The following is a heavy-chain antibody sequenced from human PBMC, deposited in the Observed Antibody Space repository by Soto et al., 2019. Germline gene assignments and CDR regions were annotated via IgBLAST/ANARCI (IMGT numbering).Heavy chain of an antibody. J-gene: IGHJ5*02. CDR1: GGSISSSNW. CDR2: IYHSGST. Sequence: PSETLSLTCAVSGGSISSSNWWSWVRQPPGKGLEWIGEIYHSGSTNYNPSLKSRVTISVDKSKNQFSLKLSSVTAADTAVYYCARTFVAAAGTENWFDPWGQGTLVTVSS. V-gene: IGHV4-4*02. D-gene: IGHD6-13*01. CDR3: ARTFVAAAGTENWFDP.